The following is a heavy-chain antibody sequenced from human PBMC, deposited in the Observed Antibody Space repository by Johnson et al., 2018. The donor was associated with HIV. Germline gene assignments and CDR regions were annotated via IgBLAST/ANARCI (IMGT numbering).Heavy chain of an antibody. V-gene: IGHV3-30*04. J-gene: IGHJ3*02. CDR3: ARGPRVSMIVVLDI. Sequence: QVQLVESGGGVVQPGRSLRLSCLVSGLTFNNYPIHWVRQAPGKGLEWVTVISHDGDNKYYADSVKGRFTISRDNSKNTLYLQMNSLRTEDTAVYYCARGPRVSMIVVLDIWGQGTMVTVSS. CDR2: ISHDGDNK. D-gene: IGHD3-22*01. CDR1: GLTFNNYP.